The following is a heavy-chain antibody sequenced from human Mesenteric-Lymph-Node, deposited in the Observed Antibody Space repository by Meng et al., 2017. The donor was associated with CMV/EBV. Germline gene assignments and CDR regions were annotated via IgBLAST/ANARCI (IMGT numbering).Heavy chain of an antibody. D-gene: IGHD5-24*01. CDR1: GGSCSEFY. J-gene: IGHJ4*02. CDR2: IHPHGTN. Sequence: LTCAVYGGSCSEFYWSWIRQSPGQGLEWIGEIHPHGTNNYNPSLNSRVTISVDTSRTQFSLKMTSMTAADAAVYYCARGTDAYKTGNFWGQGTLVTVSS. V-gene: IGHV4-34*01. CDR3: ARGTDAYKTGNF.